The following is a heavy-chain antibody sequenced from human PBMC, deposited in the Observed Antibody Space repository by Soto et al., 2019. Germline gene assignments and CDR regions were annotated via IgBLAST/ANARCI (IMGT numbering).Heavy chain of an antibody. Sequence: ASVKVSCKASGRSFSNYAIHWVRQAPGQRLEWMGWINVGRGNLKYSERFQGTVTLTRDASANTAFMEMSSLTSEDTAVYYCAGDEDGYSSNWGRYDYWGQGTPVTVSS. V-gene: IGHV1-3*01. J-gene: IGHJ4*02. CDR3: AGDEDGYSSNWGRYDY. D-gene: IGHD6-13*01. CDR1: GRSFSNYA. CDR2: INVGRGNL.